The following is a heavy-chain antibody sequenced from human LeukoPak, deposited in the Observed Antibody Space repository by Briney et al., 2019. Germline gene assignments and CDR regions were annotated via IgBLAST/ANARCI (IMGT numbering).Heavy chain of an antibody. Sequence: PGGSLRLSCAASGFTFSDYYMSWIRQAPGKGLEWVSYISSSSSYTNYADSVKGRFTISRDNAKNSLYLQMNSLRAEDTAVYCCASGGLVTTYDFDYWGQGTLVTVSS. CDR1: GFTFSDYY. CDR2: ISSSSSYT. V-gene: IGHV3-11*06. D-gene: IGHD4-17*01. CDR3: ASGGLVTTYDFDY. J-gene: IGHJ4*02.